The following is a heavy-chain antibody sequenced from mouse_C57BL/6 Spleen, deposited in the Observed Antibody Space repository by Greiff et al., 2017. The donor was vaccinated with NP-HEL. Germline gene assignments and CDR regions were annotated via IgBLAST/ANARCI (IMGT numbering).Heavy chain of an antibody. D-gene: IGHD1-1*01. CDR1: GYSFTDYN. V-gene: IGHV1-39*01. J-gene: IGHJ2*01. CDR3: ARGLITTVVDLFDY. Sequence: EVQLQESGPELVKPGASVKISCKASGYSFTDYNMNWVKQSNGKSLEWIGVINPNYGTTSYNQKFKGKATLTVDQSSSTAYMQLNSLTSEDSAVYYCARGLITTVVDLFDYWGQGTTLTVSS. CDR2: INPNYGTT.